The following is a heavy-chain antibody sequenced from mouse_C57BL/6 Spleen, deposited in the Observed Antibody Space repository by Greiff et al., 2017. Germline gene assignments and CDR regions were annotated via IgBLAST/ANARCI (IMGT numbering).Heavy chain of an antibody. CDR2: INPSSGYT. J-gene: IGHJ2*01. D-gene: IGHD2-4*01. Sequence: QVHVKQSGAELAKPGASVKLSCKASGYTFTSYWMHWVKQRPGQGLEWIGYINPSSGYTKYNQKFKDKDTLTADKSSSTAYMQLSSLTYEDSAVYYCARFDYDYDKDYWGQGTTLTVSS. CDR1: GYTFTSYW. CDR3: ARFDYDYDKDY. V-gene: IGHV1-7*01.